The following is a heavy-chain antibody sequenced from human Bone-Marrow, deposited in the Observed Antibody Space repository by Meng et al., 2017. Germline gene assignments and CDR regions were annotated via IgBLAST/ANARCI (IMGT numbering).Heavy chain of an antibody. CDR2: IIPNSGDT. CDR1: GYPFPAYY. Sequence: VRRVTVGAEVKEPGAAGKVACNPSGYPFPAYYIHWVRQAPGQGLEWMGHIIPNSGDTLYAPKFQGRVSMTADTSIGTAYVELSGLRSDDTAIYYCVRDENISLGKLFGDYWGQGTLVTVSS. J-gene: IGHJ4*02. CDR3: VRDENISLGKLFGDY. V-gene: IGHV1-2*06. D-gene: IGHD2-21*01.